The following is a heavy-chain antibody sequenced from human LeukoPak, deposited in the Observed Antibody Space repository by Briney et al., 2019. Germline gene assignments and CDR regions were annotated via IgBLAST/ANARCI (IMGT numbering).Heavy chain of an antibody. Sequence: GRSLRLSCAASGFSFSTYGMHWVRQAPGKGLEWVTVISYDGSDKYYADSVKGRFTISRDNSRSTLYLQMNSLRVEDTAVYYCAKEVGTFTLDYWGQGTLVTVSS. CDR1: GFSFSTYG. V-gene: IGHV3-30*18. J-gene: IGHJ4*02. D-gene: IGHD1-26*01. CDR3: AKEVGTFTLDY. CDR2: ISYDGSDK.